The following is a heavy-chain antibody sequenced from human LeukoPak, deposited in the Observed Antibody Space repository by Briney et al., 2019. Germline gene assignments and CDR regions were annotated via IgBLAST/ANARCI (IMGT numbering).Heavy chain of an antibody. CDR1: GGSVSSGSYY. Sequence: SETLSLTCTVSGGSVSSGSYYWNWIRQPPGKGLEWIGYIYYSGSTNYNPSLKSRVTISVDTSKNQFSLKLSSVTAADTAVYYCARVLAAAGWFDPWAREPWSPSPQ. D-gene: IGHD6-13*01. V-gene: IGHV4-61*01. CDR2: IYYSGST. CDR3: ARVLAAAGWFDP. J-gene: IGHJ5*02.